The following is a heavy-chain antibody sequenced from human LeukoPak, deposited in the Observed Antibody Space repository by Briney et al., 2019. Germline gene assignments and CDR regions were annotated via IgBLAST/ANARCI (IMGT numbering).Heavy chain of an antibody. Sequence: GGSLGLSCAASGFTFSSYGIHWVRQAPGKGLEWVAVISYDGSNKYYADSVKGRFTISRDNSKNTLYLQMNSLRAENTAVYYCAKNGGYFYGYRYYFDYWGQGTLVTVSS. J-gene: IGHJ4*02. D-gene: IGHD5-18*01. V-gene: IGHV3-30*18. CDR2: ISYDGSNK. CDR3: AKNGGYFYGYRYYFDY. CDR1: GFTFSSYG.